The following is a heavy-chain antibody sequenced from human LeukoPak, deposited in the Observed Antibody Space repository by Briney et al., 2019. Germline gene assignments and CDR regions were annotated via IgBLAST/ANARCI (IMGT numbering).Heavy chain of an antibody. CDR3: ARGWPLYYYDSSGSYYFDY. D-gene: IGHD3-22*01. V-gene: IGHV6-1*01. Sequence: SQTLSLTCAISGDSVSSNSGAWNWIRQSPSRGLEWLGRTYYRSKWYNDYAVSVKSRITINPDTSKNQFSLKLSSVTAADTAVYYCARGWPLYYYDSSGSYYFDYWGQGTLVTVSS. CDR2: TYYRSKWYN. J-gene: IGHJ4*02. CDR1: GDSVSSNSGA.